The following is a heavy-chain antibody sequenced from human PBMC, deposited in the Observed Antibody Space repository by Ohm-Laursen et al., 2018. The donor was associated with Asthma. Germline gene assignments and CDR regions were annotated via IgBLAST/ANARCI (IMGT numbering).Heavy chain of an antibody. V-gene: IGHV4-31*03. J-gene: IGHJ4*02. Sequence: LSLTSTVSGGCISSGGYYWRWPRQHPGKGLERTGYIYYSGSTYYNPSLKSRVTISVDTSKNQFSLKLSSVTAADTAVYYCARGTAYQPQCNWGQGTQVTVSS. D-gene: IGHD2-2*01. CDR1: GGCISSGGYY. CDR3: ARGTAYQPQCN. CDR2: IYYSGST.